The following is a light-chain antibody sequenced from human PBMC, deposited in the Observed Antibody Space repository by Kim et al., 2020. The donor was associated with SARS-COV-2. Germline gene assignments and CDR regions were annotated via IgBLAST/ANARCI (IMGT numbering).Light chain of an antibody. V-gene: IGLV2-23*02. CDR1: SSNLGNYNF. Sequence: QSALTQPASVSGSPGRSITISCTGSSSNLGNYNFVSWYQQHPGRAPKLLIYNVSERPSGVSNRFSGSKSGNTASLTISGLQAEDEADYYCRSYAGSSTVIFGGGTKVTVL. CDR3: RSYAGSSTVI. J-gene: IGLJ2*01. CDR2: NVS.